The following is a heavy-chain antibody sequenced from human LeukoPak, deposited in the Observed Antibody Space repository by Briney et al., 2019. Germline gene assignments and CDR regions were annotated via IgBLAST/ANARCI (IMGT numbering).Heavy chain of an antibody. CDR2: IYTSGST. Sequence: PSETLSLTCTVSGGSISSYYWSWVRQPAGKGLWWIGRIYTSGSTNYNPSLKSRVTISVDTSKNQFSLKRSFVTAAETAVYCCAIGGDALHIWGQGTMLTVSS. CDR1: GGSISSYY. V-gene: IGHV4-4*07. J-gene: IGHJ3*02. CDR3: AIGGDALHI.